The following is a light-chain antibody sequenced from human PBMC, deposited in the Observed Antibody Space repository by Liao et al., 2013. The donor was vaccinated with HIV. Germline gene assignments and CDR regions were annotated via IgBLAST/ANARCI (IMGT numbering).Light chain of an antibody. Sequence: SYVVTQPPSVSVSPGQTATITCSGDKLGEKYASWYQQKPGQSPVLVIYYDSDRPSGIPERFSGSNSGNTATLTISRVEAGDEADYCCQVWDSSSDHRVFGRGTKLTVL. CDR1: KLGEKY. J-gene: IGLJ3*02. CDR2: YDS. CDR3: QVWDSSSDHRV. V-gene: IGLV3-21*04.